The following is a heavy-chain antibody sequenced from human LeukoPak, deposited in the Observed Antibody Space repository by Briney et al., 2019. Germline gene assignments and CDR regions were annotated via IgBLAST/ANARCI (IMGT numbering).Heavy chain of an antibody. J-gene: IGHJ3*02. D-gene: IGHD2-2*01. V-gene: IGHV1-18*01. CDR2: ISAYNGNT. Sequence: ASVKVSCKASGYTFTSYGISWVRQAPGQGLEWMGWISAYNGNTNYAQKLQGRVTMTTDTSTSTAYMELRSLRSDDTAVYYCASTGYCSSTSCYAAFDIWGQGTMVTVSS. CDR3: ASTGYCSSTSCYAAFDI. CDR1: GYTFTSYG.